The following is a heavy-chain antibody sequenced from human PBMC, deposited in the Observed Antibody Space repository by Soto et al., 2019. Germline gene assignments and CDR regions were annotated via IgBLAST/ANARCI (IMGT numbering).Heavy chain of an antibody. V-gene: IGHV1-2*04. CDR2: INPNSGGT. CDR3: ARCIAAAGTWGGGRDV. D-gene: IGHD6-13*01. CDR1: GYTFTGYY. Sequence: QVQLVQSGAEVKKPGASVKVSCKASGYTFTGYYMHWVRQAPGQGLEWMGWINPNSGGTNYARKFQGWVTMTSDTYISTAYMELSSLRSDDTAVYYCARCIAAAGTWGGGRDVWGQGTTVTVSS. J-gene: IGHJ6*02.